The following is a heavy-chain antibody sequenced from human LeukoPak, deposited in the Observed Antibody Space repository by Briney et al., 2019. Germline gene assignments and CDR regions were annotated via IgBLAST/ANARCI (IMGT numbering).Heavy chain of an antibody. CDR1: GFTFSSYG. CDR2: IWYDGSNK. Sequence: PGGSLTLSCAASGFTFSSYGMHWVRQAPGKGLEWVAVIWYDGSNKYYADSVKGRFTISRDNSKNTLYLQMNSLRAEDTAVYYCARRRIAAAGPNDYWGQGTLVTVSS. V-gene: IGHV3-33*01. J-gene: IGHJ4*02. CDR3: ARRRIAAAGPNDY. D-gene: IGHD6-13*01.